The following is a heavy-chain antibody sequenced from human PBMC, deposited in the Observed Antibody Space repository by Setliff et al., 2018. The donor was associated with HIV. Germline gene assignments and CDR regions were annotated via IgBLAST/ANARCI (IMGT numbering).Heavy chain of an antibody. V-gene: IGHV1-69*13. CDR1: GDTFNSYA. CDR3: ARGVNYYDSSGYAPDAFDI. J-gene: IGHJ3*02. Sequence: GASVKVSCKASGDTFNSYAISWVRQAPGQGLEWMGGVIPIFGTANYAQKFQGRVTITADESTSTAYMELSSLRSEDTAVYYCARGVNYYDSSGYAPDAFDIWGQGTMVTVSS. CDR2: VIPIFGTA. D-gene: IGHD3-22*01.